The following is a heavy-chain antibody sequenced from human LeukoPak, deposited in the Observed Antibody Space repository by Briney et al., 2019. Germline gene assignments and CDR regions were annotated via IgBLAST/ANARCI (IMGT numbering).Heavy chain of an antibody. V-gene: IGHV4-38-2*02. CDR3: ARESIAARKGFDY. D-gene: IGHD6-6*01. Sequence: SETLSLTCTVSGYSISSGYYWGWIRQPPGKGLEWIGSIHHSGSTYYNPSLKSRVTISVDTSKNQFSLKLSSVTAADTAVYYCARESIAARKGFDYWGQGTLVTVSS. CDR1: GYSISSGYY. J-gene: IGHJ4*02. CDR2: IHHSGST.